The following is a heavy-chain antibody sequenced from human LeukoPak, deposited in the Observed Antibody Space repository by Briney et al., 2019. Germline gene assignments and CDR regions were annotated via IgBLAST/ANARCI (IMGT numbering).Heavy chain of an antibody. V-gene: IGHV3-15*01. Sequence: GGSLRLSCAASGFTFSNAWMSWVRQAPGKGLEWVGRIKSNTDGGTADYAAPVKGRFTISRDDSKNTLYLQMNSLKTEDTAVYYCTTAYDFWSGNDAFDIWGQGTMVTVSS. J-gene: IGHJ3*02. CDR3: TTAYDFWSGNDAFDI. D-gene: IGHD3-3*01. CDR1: GFTFSNAW. CDR2: IKSNTDGGTA.